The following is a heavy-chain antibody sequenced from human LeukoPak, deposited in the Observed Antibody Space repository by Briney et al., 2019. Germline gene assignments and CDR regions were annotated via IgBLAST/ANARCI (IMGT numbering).Heavy chain of an antibody. CDR2: IYSGGST. J-gene: IGHJ3*02. V-gene: IGHV3-66*01. CDR1: GFTVSSNY. Sequence: GGSLRLSCAASGFTVSSNYMSWVRQAPGKGLEWVSVIYSGGSTYYADSVKGRFTISRDNSKNTLYLQMNSLRAEDTAVYYCARDQRGGYGYDAFDIWGQGTMVTVSS. CDR3: ARDQRGGYGYDAFDI. D-gene: IGHD5-12*01.